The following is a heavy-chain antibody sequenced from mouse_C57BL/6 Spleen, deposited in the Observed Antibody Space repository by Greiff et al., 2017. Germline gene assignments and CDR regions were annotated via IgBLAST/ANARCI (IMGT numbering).Heavy chain of an antibody. V-gene: IGHV3-6*01. Sequence: EVKLVESGPGLVKPSQSLSLTCSVTGYSITSGYYWNWIRQFPGNKLEWMGYISYDGSNNYNPSLKNRISITRDTSKNQFFLKLNSVTTEDTATYYCASLGNYEAYYFDYWGQGTTLTVSS. CDR2: ISYDGSN. J-gene: IGHJ2*01. D-gene: IGHD2-1*01. CDR1: GYSITSGYY. CDR3: ASLGNYEAYYFDY.